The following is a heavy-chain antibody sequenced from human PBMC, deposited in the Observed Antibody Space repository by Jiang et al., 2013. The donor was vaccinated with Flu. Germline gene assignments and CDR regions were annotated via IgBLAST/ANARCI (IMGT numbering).Heavy chain of an antibody. J-gene: IGHJ5*02. D-gene: IGHD2-15*01. Sequence: SRVTISVDTSKNQFSLKLSSVTAADTAVYYCARRLASATPGRNWFDPWGQGTLVTVSS. V-gene: IGHV4-39*01. CDR3: ARRLASATPGRNWFDP.